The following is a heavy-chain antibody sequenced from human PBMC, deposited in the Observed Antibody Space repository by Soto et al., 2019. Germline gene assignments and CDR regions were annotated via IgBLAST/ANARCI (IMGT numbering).Heavy chain of an antibody. CDR2: ISSSSSYI. CDR3: ARIMVRGVIYYYGMDV. D-gene: IGHD3-10*01. Sequence: EVQLVESGGGLVKPGGSPRLSCAASGFTFSSYSMNWVRQAPGKGLEWVSSISSSSSYIYYADSVKGRFTISRDNAKNSLYLQMNSLRAEDTAVYYCARIMVRGVIYYYGMDVWGQGTTVTVSS. V-gene: IGHV3-21*01. CDR1: GFTFSSYS. J-gene: IGHJ6*02.